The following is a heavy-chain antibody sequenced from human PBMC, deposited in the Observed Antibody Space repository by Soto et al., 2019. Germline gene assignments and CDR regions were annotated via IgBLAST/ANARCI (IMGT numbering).Heavy chain of an antibody. CDR3: AILPTAMVPHGMDV. CDR2: ISGSGGST. J-gene: IGHJ6*02. D-gene: IGHD5-18*01. V-gene: IGHV3-23*01. CDR1: GFTFSSYA. Sequence: EVQLLESGGGLVQPGGSLRLSCAASGFTFSSYAMSWVRQAPGKGLEWVSAISGSGGSTYYADSVKGRFTISRDNSKNTLYLQMNSLRAEYTAVYYCAILPTAMVPHGMDVWGQGTTVTVSS.